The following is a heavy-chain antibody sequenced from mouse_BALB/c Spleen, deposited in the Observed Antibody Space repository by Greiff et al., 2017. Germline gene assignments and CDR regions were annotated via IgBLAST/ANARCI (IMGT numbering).Heavy chain of an antibody. D-gene: IGHD2-4*01. Sequence: EVKVVESGGGLVQPGGSLKLSCAASGFTFSSYTMSWVRQTPEKRLEWVAYISNGGGSTYYPDTVKGRFTISRDNAKNTLYLQMSSLKSEDTAMYYCARHFDYEGVFAYWGQGTLVTVSA. CDR3: ARHFDYEGVFAY. V-gene: IGHV5-12-2*01. J-gene: IGHJ3*01. CDR2: ISNGGGST. CDR1: GFTFSSYT.